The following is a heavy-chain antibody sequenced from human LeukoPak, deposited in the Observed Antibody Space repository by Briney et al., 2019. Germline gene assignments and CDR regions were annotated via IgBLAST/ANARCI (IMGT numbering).Heavy chain of an antibody. CDR1: GYSFTSYW. V-gene: IGHV5-51*01. CDR3: ARRRDLYSGSYYPLDY. J-gene: IGHJ4*02. D-gene: IGHD1-26*01. Sequence: GESLKISCKGSGYSFTSYWIGWVRQMPGKGLKWMGIIYPGDSDARYSPSFQGQVTISADKSISTAYLQWSSLKASGTAMYYCARRRDLYSGSYYPLDYWGQGTLVTVSS. CDR2: IYPGDSDA.